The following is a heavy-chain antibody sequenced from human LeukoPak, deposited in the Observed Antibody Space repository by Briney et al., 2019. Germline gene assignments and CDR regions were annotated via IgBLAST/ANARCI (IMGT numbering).Heavy chain of an antibody. D-gene: IGHD3-10*01. CDR1: GYTFTSYY. CDR3: AREVQIWFGELLYGFDP. CDR2: INPSGGST. Sequence: ASVKASCKASGYTFTSYYMHWVRQAPGQGLEWMGIINPSGGSTSYAQKFQGRVTMTRDTSTSTAYMELSSLRSEDTAVYYCAREVQIWFGELLYGFDPWGQGTLVTVSS. V-gene: IGHV1-46*01. J-gene: IGHJ5*02.